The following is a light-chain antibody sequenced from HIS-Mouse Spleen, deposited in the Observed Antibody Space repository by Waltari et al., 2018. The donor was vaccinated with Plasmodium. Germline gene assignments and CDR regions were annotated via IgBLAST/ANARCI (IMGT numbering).Light chain of an antibody. Sequence: SYELTQPPSVSVSPGQTARITCSGDALPKKICLLVPAEVRPGPCAVIDEDSKRPSGIPERFSGSSSGTMATLTSSGAQVEDEADYYCYSTDSSGNHRVFGGGTKLTVL. CDR2: EDS. V-gene: IGLV3-10*01. CDR3: YSTDSSGNHRV. CDR1: ALPKKI. J-gene: IGLJ3*02.